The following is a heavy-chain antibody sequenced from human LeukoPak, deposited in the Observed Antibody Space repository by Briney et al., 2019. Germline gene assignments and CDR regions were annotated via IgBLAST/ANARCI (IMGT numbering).Heavy chain of an antibody. J-gene: IGHJ4*02. V-gene: IGHV1-2*06. CDR1: GYTFTGYY. CDR2: VNPNSGGT. Sequence: GTSVKVSCKASGYTFTGYYMHWVRQAPGQGLEWMGRVNPNSGGTNYAQKFPGRVTMTRDTSISTGYMELSRLRSYDTAVYYCAMGQLLSWGQGTLVTVSS. D-gene: IGHD2-2*01. CDR3: AMGQLLS.